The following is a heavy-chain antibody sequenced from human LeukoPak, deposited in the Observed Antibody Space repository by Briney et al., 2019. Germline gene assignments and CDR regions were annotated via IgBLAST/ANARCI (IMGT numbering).Heavy chain of an antibody. CDR1: GFTSSNYA. D-gene: IGHD3-22*01. Sequence: PGGSLRLSCAASGFTSSNYAMTWVRLAPGKGLEWVSAITGNTANTYYADSVKGRFTISRDNSKNTVYLQMNSLRVEDTAVYYCAKRYVSSNYYQCLGEWGQGTLVTVSS. J-gene: IGHJ4*02. CDR3: AKRYVSSNYYQCLGE. V-gene: IGHV3-23*01. CDR2: ITGNTANT.